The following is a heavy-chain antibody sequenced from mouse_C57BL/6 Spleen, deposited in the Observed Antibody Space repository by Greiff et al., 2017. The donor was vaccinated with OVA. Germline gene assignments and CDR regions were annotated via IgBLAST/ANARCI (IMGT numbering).Heavy chain of an antibody. CDR2: IYPGDGDT. CDR3: ARSGYDYDYFDY. J-gene: IGHJ2*01. V-gene: IGHV1-80*01. CDR1: GYAFSSYW. D-gene: IGHD2-4*01. Sequence: QVQLQQSGAELVKPGASVKISCKASGYAFSSYWMNWVKQRPGKGLEWIGQIYPGDGDTNYNGKFKGKDTLTAAKSSSTAYMQLLSLASEDFAVYVCARSGYDYDYFDYWGQGTTLTVSS.